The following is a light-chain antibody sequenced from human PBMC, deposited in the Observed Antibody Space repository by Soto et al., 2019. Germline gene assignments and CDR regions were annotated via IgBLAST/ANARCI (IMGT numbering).Light chain of an antibody. CDR2: EVS. CDR1: SSDVGDYNY. J-gene: IGLJ1*01. Sequence: SVSGSPGQSITISCTGTSSDVGDYNYVSWYQQVPGKAPKVMIYEVSNRPSGVSNRFSGSKSGITASLTISGLQAEDEADYYCQSYDTSLRKVFGTGTKVTV. CDR3: QSYDTSLRKV. V-gene: IGLV2-14*01.